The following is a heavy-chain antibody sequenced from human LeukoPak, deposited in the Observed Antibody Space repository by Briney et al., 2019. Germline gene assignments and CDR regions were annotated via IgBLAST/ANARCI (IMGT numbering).Heavy chain of an antibody. CDR2: ISGSGGST. CDR1: GFTFSRYA. J-gene: IGHJ6*02. CDR3: AKDRRLGIVVVVATFGMDV. D-gene: IGHD2-15*01. Sequence: GGSLRLSCAASGFTFSRYAMSWVRQAPGKGLEWVSAISGSGGSTYYADSVKGRFTISRDNSKNTLYLQMNSLRAEDTAVYDCAKDRRLGIVVVVATFGMDVWGQGTTVTVSS. V-gene: IGHV3-23*01.